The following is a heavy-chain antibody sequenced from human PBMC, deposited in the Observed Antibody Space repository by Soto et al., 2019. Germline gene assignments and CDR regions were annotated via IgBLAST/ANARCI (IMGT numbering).Heavy chain of an antibody. CDR2: ISYDGSNK. V-gene: IGHV3-30-3*01. D-gene: IGHD2-15*01. CDR1: GFTFSSYA. Sequence: XGSLRLSCAASGFTFSSYAMHGVRQAPGKGLEWVAVISYDGSNKYYADSVKGRFTISRDNSKNTLYLQMNSLRAEDTAVYYCARTYCSGGSCYSVPYYYGMDVWGQGTTVTVSS. J-gene: IGHJ6*02. CDR3: ARTYCSGGSCYSVPYYYGMDV.